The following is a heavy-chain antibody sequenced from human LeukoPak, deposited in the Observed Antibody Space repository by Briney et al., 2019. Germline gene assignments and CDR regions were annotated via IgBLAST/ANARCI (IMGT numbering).Heavy chain of an antibody. J-gene: IGHJ6*02. CDR3: ARERYYYGMDV. CDR1: GGTFSSYA. V-gene: IGHV1-69*04. Sequence: GASVKVSCKASGGTFSSYAISWVRQAPGQGLEWMGRIIPIFGIANYAQRFQGRVTITADKSTSTAYMELSSLRSEDTAVCYCARERYYYGMDVWGQGTTVTVSS. CDR2: IIPIFGIA.